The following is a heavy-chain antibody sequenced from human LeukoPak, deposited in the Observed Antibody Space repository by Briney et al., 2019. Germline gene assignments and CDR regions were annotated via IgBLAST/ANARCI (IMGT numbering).Heavy chain of an antibody. Sequence: PSEPLSLTCSVSGGSISSYYWSWIGQPPGKGLEGIGYIYYSVSTNNNPSLKSGVNISVDTSKNQLSLKLSYVTAADTAVYYCASGWEKWFDAFDIWGQGTMVTVSS. CDR2: IYYSVST. D-gene: IGHD3-22*01. CDR1: GGSISSYY. J-gene: IGHJ3*02. CDR3: ASGWEKWFDAFDI. V-gene: IGHV4-59*01.